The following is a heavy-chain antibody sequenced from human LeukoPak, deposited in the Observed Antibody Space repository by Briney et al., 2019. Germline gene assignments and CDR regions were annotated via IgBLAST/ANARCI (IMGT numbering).Heavy chain of an antibody. V-gene: IGHV3-7*03. CDR1: GFTFTTYW. Sequence: TGGSLRLSCAASGFTFTTYWMSWVRQAPGKGLEWVANIKQDGTEKYYVDSVKGRFTISRDNAKNSLYLQMNSLRAEDTALYYCARVARTYSGAFDIWGQGTMVTVSS. CDR2: IKQDGTEK. J-gene: IGHJ3*02. CDR3: ARVARTYSGAFDI. D-gene: IGHD1-1*01.